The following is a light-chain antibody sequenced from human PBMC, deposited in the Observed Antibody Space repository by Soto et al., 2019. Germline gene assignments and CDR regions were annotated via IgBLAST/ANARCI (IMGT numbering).Light chain of an antibody. J-gene: IGLJ1*01. Sequence: QSVLTQPRSVSGSPGQSVTISCTGASSDVGGYNYVSWYQQHPGKAPKLMVYDVSKRPSGVPDRFSGSKSGNTASLTISGLQTEDEADYYCYSYAGRYTYVFGTGTKVT. CDR3: YSYAGRYTYV. V-gene: IGLV2-11*01. CDR2: DVS. CDR1: SSDVGGYNY.